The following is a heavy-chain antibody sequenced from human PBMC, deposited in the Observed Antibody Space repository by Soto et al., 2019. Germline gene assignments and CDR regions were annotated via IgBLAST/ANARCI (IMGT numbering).Heavy chain of an antibody. CDR3: ARRITMVRGPYYYGMDV. V-gene: IGHV3-48*02. CDR1: GFTFSSHG. Sequence: GGSLRLSCDASGFTFSSHGMTWVRQAPGKGLEWVAFISSTSSTKNYADSVKGRFTISRDNTKNSLYLQMSSLRDEDTAVYYCARRITMVRGPYYYGMDVWGQGTTVTVSS. J-gene: IGHJ6*02. CDR2: ISSTSSTK. D-gene: IGHD3-10*01.